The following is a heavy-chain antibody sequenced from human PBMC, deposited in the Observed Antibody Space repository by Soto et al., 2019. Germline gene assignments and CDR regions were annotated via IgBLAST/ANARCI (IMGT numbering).Heavy chain of an antibody. Sequence: QVQLQESGPGLVKPSGTLSLTCAVSGGSISSSNWWSWVRQPPGKGLEWIGEIYHSGSTNYNPSLKSRVTITVDKSKNQFSLKLSSVTAADTAVYYCARIGLLDDILTGGLHWGQGTLVTVSS. CDR3: ARIGLLDDILTGGLH. D-gene: IGHD3-9*01. V-gene: IGHV4-4*02. CDR1: GGSISSSNW. J-gene: IGHJ4*02. CDR2: IYHSGST.